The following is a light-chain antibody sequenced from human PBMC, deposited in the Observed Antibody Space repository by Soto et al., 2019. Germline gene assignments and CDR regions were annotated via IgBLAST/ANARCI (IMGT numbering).Light chain of an antibody. Sequence: QSALTQAASVSGSPGQSITISCTGTSRDVGGYNYVSWYQQHPGKAPKLMIYDVSNWPSGVSNRFSGSKSGNTASLTISGLQTEDEADYYCSSYTSSSTRLYVFGTGTKLTVL. CDR1: SRDVGGYNY. V-gene: IGLV2-14*03. J-gene: IGLJ1*01. CDR3: SSYTSSSTRLYV. CDR2: DVS.